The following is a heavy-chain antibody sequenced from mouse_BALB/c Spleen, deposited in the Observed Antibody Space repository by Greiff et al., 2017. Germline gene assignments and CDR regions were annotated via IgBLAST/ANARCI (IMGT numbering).Heavy chain of an antibody. J-gene: IGHJ4*01. CDR2: ISSGSSTI. V-gene: IGHV5-17*02. CDR3: ARWRNSYAMDY. CDR1: GFTFSSFG. D-gene: IGHD2-1*01. Sequence: EVMLVESGGGLVQPGGSRKLSCAASGFTFSSFGMHWVRQAPEKGLEWVAYISSGSSTIYYADTVKGRFTISRDNPKNTLFLQMTSLRSEDTAMYYCARWRNSYAMDYWGQGTSVTVSS.